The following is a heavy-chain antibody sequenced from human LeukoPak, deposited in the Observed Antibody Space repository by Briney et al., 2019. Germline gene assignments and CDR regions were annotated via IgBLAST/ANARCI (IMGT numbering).Heavy chain of an antibody. CDR1: GGSISSGDYY. V-gene: IGHV4-30-4*01. D-gene: IGHD3-10*01. J-gene: IGHJ4*02. CDR3: ARSKLWFGELLYFDY. CDR2: IYYSGST. Sequence: SETLSLTCTVSGGSISSGDYYWSWIRQPPGKGLEWIGYIYYSGSTYYNPSLKSRVTISVDTSKNQFSLKLSSVTAADTAVYYCARSKLWFGELLYFDYWGQGTLVTVSS.